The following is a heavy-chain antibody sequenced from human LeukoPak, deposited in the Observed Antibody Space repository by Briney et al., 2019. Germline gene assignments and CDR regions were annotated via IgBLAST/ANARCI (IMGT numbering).Heavy chain of an antibody. CDR1: GFSFSTYA. D-gene: IGHD3-22*01. J-gene: IGHJ4*02. CDR3: ARDSGSGYYDSSGSFFDY. Sequence: PGGSLRLSCAASGFSFSTYAMHWVRQAPGKGLEWVAVISDDGSDKYYADSVKGRFTISRDNSKNTLYLQMSSLRAEDTAVYYYARDSGSGYYDSSGSFFDYWGQGTLVTVSS. CDR2: ISDDGSDK. V-gene: IGHV3-30*15.